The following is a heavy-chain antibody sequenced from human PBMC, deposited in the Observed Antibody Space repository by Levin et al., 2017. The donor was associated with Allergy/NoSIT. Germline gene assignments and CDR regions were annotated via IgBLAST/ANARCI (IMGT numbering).Heavy chain of an antibody. CDR2: IYYSGST. CDR1: GGSISSSSYY. D-gene: IGHD6-19*01. V-gene: IGHV4-39*01. Sequence: SQTLSLTCTVSGGSISSSSYYWGWIRQPPGKGLEWIGSIYYSGSTYYNPSLKSRVTISVDTSKNQFSLKLSSVTAADTAVYFCARRIAVAGTIDYWGQGTLVTVSS. J-gene: IGHJ4*02. CDR3: ARRIAVAGTIDY.